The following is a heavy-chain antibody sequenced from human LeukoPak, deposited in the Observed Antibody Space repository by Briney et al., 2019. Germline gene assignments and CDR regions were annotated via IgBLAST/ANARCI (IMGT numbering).Heavy chain of an antibody. CDR3: ARGRPSSLRKLLPQWLEHTGTFDI. V-gene: IGHV1-8*01. CDR2: MNPNSGNT. CDR1: GYTFTSYD. Sequence: ASVKVSCKASGYTFTSYDINWVRQATGQGLEWMGWMNPNSGNTGYAQKFQGRVTMTRNTSISTAYMELSSLRSEDTAVYYCARGRPSSLRKLLPQWLEHTGTFDIWGQGTMVTVSS. J-gene: IGHJ3*02. D-gene: IGHD6-19*01.